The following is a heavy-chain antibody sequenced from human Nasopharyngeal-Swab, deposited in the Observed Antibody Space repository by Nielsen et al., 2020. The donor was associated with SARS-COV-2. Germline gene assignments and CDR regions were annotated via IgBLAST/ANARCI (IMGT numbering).Heavy chain of an antibody. Sequence: WIRQPPGKGLEWIGYIYYSGSTNYNPSLESRVTISVDTSKNQFSLKLSSVTAADTAVYYCARVTGYYYYMDVWGKGTTVTVSS. V-gene: IGHV4-59*12. D-gene: IGHD3-9*01. CDR3: ARVTGYYYYMDV. CDR2: IYYSGST. J-gene: IGHJ6*03.